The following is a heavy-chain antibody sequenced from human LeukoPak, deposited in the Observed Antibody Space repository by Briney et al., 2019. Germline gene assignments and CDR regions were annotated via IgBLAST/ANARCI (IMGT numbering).Heavy chain of an antibody. Sequence: ASVRVSCKASGYTFSIYGFSWVRQAPGQGLEWMGWISVYNGNTNYAQKFQGRVTMTTDTSTSTAHMELRSLRSDDTAVYYCARQGYSGHSQGAADYWGQGTLVTVSS. J-gene: IGHJ4*02. V-gene: IGHV1-18*01. D-gene: IGHD4-23*01. CDR1: GYTFSIYG. CDR2: ISVYNGNT. CDR3: ARQGYSGHSQGAADY.